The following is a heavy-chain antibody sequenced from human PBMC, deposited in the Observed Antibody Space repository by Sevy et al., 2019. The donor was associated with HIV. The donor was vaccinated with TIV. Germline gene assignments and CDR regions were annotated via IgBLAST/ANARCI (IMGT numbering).Heavy chain of an antibody. J-gene: IGHJ4*02. CDR2: ISYDGSKK. V-gene: IGHV3-30*18. CDR1: GFTFSSYG. D-gene: IGHD6-6*01. CDR3: AKEAQPTYSSSSLYFDY. Sequence: GGSLRLSCVASGFTFSSYGMHWVRQAPGKGLEWVAVISYDGSKKYYADSVKGRFTISRDNSKNTLYLQMNSLRAEDTAVYYCAKEAQPTYSSSSLYFDYWGQGTLVTVSS.